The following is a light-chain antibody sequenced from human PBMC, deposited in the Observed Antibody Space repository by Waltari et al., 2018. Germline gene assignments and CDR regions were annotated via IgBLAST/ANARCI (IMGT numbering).Light chain of an antibody. J-gene: IGLJ2*01. CDR3: CSYAGSSTVV. CDR1: SSDAGSYNL. CDR2: EVT. Sequence: QSALTQPASVSGSPGQSITIPCTGTSSDAGSYNLVSWYQQYPGKVPKLMIYEVTKRPPGVSNRFSGSKSGNTASLTISGLQAEDEADYYCCSYAGSSTVVFGGGTKVTVL. V-gene: IGLV2-23*02.